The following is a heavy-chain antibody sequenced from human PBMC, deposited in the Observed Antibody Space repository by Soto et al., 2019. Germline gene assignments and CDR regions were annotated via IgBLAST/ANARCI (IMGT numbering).Heavy chain of an antibody. CDR1: GFTFCNYG. Sequence: PGGSLRLSCAASGFTFCNYGMHWVRQAPGRGLDWLAAVWYEGSNKYYADSVEGRFTISRDNSKNTLYLQMNGLRAEDTAVYYCAKDTGSTAYLIDYWGQGTLVTVSS. V-gene: IGHV3-33*06. CDR3: AKDTGSTAYLIDY. CDR2: VWYEGSNK. D-gene: IGHD1-26*01. J-gene: IGHJ4*02.